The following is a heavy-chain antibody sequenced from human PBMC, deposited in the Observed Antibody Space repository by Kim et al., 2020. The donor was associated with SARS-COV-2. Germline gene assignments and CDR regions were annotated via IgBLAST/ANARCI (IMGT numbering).Heavy chain of an antibody. CDR3: ARDEPNIPLYDYVWGSYRPPSFDY. D-gene: IGHD3-16*02. V-gene: IGHV3-48*02. CDR1: GFTFSSYS. J-gene: IGHJ4*02. CDR2: ISSSSSTI. Sequence: GGSLRLSCAASGFTFSSYSMNWVRQAPGKGLEWVSYISSSSSTIYYADSVKGRFTISRDNAKNSLYLQMNSLRDEDTAVYYCARDEPNIPLYDYVWGSYRPPSFDYWGQGTLVTVSS.